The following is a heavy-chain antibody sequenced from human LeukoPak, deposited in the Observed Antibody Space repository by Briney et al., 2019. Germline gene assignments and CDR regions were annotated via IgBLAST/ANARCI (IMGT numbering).Heavy chain of an antibody. CDR3: AIARAVYDTSAEYAYYFDY. CDR2: IYPGDSNT. Sequence: GESLKISCKGSGFSFANSWIAWARQMPGTGLEWMGIIYPGDSNTYYSPSFQGQVSISADRSITTAYLQWSSLKASDTAMYFCAIARAVYDTSAEYAYYFDYWGQGILVTVSS. J-gene: IGHJ4*02. D-gene: IGHD3-22*01. CDR1: GFSFANSW. V-gene: IGHV5-51*01.